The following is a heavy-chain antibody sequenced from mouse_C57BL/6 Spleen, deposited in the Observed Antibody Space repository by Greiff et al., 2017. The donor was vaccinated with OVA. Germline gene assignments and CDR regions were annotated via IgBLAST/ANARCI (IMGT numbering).Heavy chain of an antibody. CDR2: IDPENGDT. D-gene: IGHD1-1*01. J-gene: IGHJ1*03. CDR3: TTSYYYGSRYFDV. CDR1: GFNIKDDY. Sequence: EVQLQESGAELVRPGASVKLSCTASGFNIKDDYMHWVKQRPEQGLEWIGWIDPENGDTEYASKFQGKATITADTSSNTAYLQLSSLTSEDTAVYYCTTSYYYGSRYFDVWGTGTTVTVSS. V-gene: IGHV14-4*01.